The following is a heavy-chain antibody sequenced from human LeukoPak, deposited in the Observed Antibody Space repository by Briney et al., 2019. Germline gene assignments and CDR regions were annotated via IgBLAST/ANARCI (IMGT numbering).Heavy chain of an antibody. J-gene: IGHJ4*02. CDR3: VTNWSLDY. Sequence: GGSLRLSCAASGFTFSSSAMNWVGHAPGKGLEWVSTISGSGAYTYYAGSVKGRFTISRDSSKNTLYLQMNSLRAEDTALYYCVTNWSLDYWGRGTLVTVSS. CDR1: GFTFSSSA. CDR2: ISGSGAYT. V-gene: IGHV3-23*01. D-gene: IGHD3-9*01.